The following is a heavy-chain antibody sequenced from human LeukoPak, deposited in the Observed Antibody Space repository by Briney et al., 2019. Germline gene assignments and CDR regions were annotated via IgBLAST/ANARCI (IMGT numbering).Heavy chain of an antibody. CDR3: TRGYLGIDY. Sequence: PGGSLRLSCAASGFTFSSYAMSWVRQPPGKGLEWVSGISGSGDNTYYADSVKGRFTISRDNSKKTLYLHLNSLRVEDAAVYYCTRGYLGIDYWGLGTLVTVSS. V-gene: IGHV3-23*01. CDR2: ISGSGDNT. CDR1: GFTFSSYA. D-gene: IGHD7-27*01. J-gene: IGHJ4*02.